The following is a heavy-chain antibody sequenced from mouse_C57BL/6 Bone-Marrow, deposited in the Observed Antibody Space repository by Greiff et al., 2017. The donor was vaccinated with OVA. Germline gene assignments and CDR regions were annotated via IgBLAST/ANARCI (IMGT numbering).Heavy chain of an antibody. Sequence: EVMLVESGGDLVKPGGSLKLSCAASGFTFSSYGMSWVRQTPDKRLEWVATISSGGSYTYYPDSVKGRFTISSDNAKNTLYLQMSSLKSEDTAMYYCARHNYYGSSYWYFDVWGTGTTVTVSS. CDR1: GFTFSSYG. J-gene: IGHJ1*03. CDR3: ARHNYYGSSYWYFDV. V-gene: IGHV5-6*01. CDR2: ISSGGSYT. D-gene: IGHD1-1*01.